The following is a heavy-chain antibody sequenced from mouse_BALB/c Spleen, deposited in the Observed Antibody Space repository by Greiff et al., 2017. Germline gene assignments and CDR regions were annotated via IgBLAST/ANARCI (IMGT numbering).Heavy chain of an antibody. V-gene: IGHV1-9*01. CDR3: ARENWDY. CDR2: ILPGSGST. Sequence: VQVVESGAELMKPGASVKISCKATGYTFSSYWIEWVKQRPGHGLEWIGEILPGSGSTNYNEKFKGKATFTADTSSNTAYMQLSSLTSEDSAVYYSARENWDYWGQGTTLTVSS. CDR1: GYTFSSYW. J-gene: IGHJ2*01. D-gene: IGHD4-1*01.